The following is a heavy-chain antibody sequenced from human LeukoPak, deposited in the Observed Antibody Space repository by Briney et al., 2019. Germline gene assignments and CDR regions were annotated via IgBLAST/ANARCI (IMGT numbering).Heavy chain of an antibody. Sequence: SVKVSCKASGGTFSSYAISWVRQAPGQGLEWMGGIIPIFGTANCAQKFQGRVTITADESTSTAYMELSSLRSEDTAVYYCARDLGLYGGNSALDYWGQGTLVTVSS. CDR3: ARDLGLYGGNSALDY. V-gene: IGHV1-69*13. J-gene: IGHJ4*02. D-gene: IGHD4-23*01. CDR2: IIPIFGTA. CDR1: GGTFSSYA.